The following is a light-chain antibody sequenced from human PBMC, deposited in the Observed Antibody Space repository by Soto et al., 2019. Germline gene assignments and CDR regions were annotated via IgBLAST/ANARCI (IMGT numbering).Light chain of an antibody. CDR3: GTWDSSLSIFV. V-gene: IGLV1-51*02. J-gene: IGLJ1*01. CDR1: GSNIGNYY. Sequence: QSVLTQPPSVSAAPGQKVTMSFSGAGSNIGNYYVSWHQQLPGTAPKLLIYENDKRPSGIPDRFSGSKSGTSATLGITGLQTGDEADYYCGTWDSSLSIFVFGTGTKVTVL. CDR2: END.